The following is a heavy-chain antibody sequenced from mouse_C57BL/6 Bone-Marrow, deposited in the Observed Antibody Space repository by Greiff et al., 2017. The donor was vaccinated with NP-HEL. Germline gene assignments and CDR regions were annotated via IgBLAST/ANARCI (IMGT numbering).Heavy chain of an antibody. CDR1: GYTFTDYY. D-gene: IGHD1-1*01. CDR2: INPNNGGT. Sequence: VQLQQSGPELVKPGASVKISCKASGYTFTDYYMNWVKQSHGKSLEWIGDINPNNGGTSYNQKFKGKATLTVDKSSSTAYMELRSLTSEDSAVYYCAREIYYGRGFDYWGQGTTLTVSS. J-gene: IGHJ2*01. CDR3: AREIYYGRGFDY. V-gene: IGHV1-26*01.